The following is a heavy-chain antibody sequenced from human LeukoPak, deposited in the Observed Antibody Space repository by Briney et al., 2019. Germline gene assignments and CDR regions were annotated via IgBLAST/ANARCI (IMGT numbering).Heavy chain of an antibody. Sequence: GGSLRLSCAASGFTFSTYAMSWVRQAPGKGLEWVSAISGSGGSTYYVDSVKGRFTISRDNSKNTLYLQMNSLRVEDTAVYYCAKDISAVAAFYAMDVWARGPRSPSP. J-gene: IGHJ6*02. CDR1: GFTFSTYA. CDR3: AKDISAVAAFYAMDV. D-gene: IGHD2-15*01. CDR2: ISGSGGST. V-gene: IGHV3-23*01.